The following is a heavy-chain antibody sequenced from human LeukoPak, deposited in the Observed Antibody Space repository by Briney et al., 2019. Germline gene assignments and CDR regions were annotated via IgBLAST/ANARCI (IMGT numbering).Heavy chain of an antibody. CDR2: INHSGST. J-gene: IGHJ4*02. V-gene: IGHV4-34*01. CDR1: GGSFSGYY. D-gene: IGHD5-24*01. CDR3: ARCRDGYNFFDY. Sequence: SETLSLTCAVYGGSFSGYYWSWIRQPPGKGLEWIGEINHSGSTNYNPSLKSRVTISVDTSKNQFYLKLSSVTAADTAVYYCARCRDGYNFFDYWGQGTLVTVSS.